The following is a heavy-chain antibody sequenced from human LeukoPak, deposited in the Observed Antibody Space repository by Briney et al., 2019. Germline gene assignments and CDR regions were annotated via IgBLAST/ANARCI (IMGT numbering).Heavy chain of an antibody. CDR3: ARPLVPAAPGWFDP. CDR2: MNPNSGNT. D-gene: IGHD2-2*01. V-gene: IGHV1-8*01. CDR1: GYTFTSYD. J-gene: IGHJ5*02. Sequence: ASVKVSCKASGYTFTSYDINWVRQAPGQGLEWMGWMNPNSGNTGYAQKFQGRVTMTRNTSISTAYMELSSLRSEDTAVYYCARPLVPAAPGWFDPWGQGTLVTVSS.